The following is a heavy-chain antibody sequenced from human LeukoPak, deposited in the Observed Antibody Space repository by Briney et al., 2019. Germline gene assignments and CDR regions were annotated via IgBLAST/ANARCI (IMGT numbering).Heavy chain of an antibody. V-gene: IGHV3-53*01. CDR3: ARSIAAAGARDYMDV. D-gene: IGHD6-13*01. Sequence: GGSLRLSCAASGLTVSSNYMSWVRQAPGKGLEWVSVIYSGGSTYYADSVKGRFTIYRDNSKNTLYLQMNSLRAEETAVYYCARSIAAAGARDYMDVWGKGTTVTVSS. CDR1: GLTVSSNY. J-gene: IGHJ6*03. CDR2: IYSGGST.